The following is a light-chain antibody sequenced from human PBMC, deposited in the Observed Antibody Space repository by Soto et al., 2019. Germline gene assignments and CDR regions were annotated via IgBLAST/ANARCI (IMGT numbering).Light chain of an antibody. CDR3: SSHTGSTVV. Sequence: QSALTQPASVSGSPGQSITISCTGTSSDVGTYNYVSWYQQHPGKAPNLMIYDVSNRPSGVSNRFSGSKSGNTASLTISGLQAEDEADYYCSSHTGSTVVFGGGTKLTVL. CDR1: SSDVGTYNY. V-gene: IGLV2-14*01. J-gene: IGLJ2*01. CDR2: DVS.